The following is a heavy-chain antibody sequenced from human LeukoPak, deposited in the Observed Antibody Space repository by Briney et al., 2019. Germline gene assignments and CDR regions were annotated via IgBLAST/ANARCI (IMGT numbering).Heavy chain of an antibody. D-gene: IGHD3-10*01. J-gene: IGHJ4*02. V-gene: IGHV3-23*01. CDR3: ARIGRVNTSWFGSDY. CDR2: ISGSGIST. Sequence: GGSLRLSCGASGFTFNRYGIIWVRQAPGRGLEWVSAISGSGISTHYADSVKGRFTISRDNSKNTLSLQMNALRAEDTAVYYCARIGRVNTSWFGSDYWGQGTLVTVSS. CDR1: GFTFNRYG.